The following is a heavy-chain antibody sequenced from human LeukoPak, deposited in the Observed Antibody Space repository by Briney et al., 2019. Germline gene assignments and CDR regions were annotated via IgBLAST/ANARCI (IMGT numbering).Heavy chain of an antibody. Sequence: ASVKVSCKASGYTFTSYGISWVRQAPGQGLEWMGWINPNSGGTNYAQKFQGRFTMTRDTSISTAYMELSRLRSDDTAVYYCASLETAAGQFDYWGQGTLVTVSS. CDR3: ASLETAAGQFDY. CDR2: INPNSGGT. D-gene: IGHD6-13*01. J-gene: IGHJ4*02. CDR1: GYTFTSYG. V-gene: IGHV1-2*02.